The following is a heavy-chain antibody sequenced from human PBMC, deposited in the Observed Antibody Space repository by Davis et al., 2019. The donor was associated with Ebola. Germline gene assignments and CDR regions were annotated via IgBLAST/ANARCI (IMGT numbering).Heavy chain of an antibody. J-gene: IGHJ5*02. CDR3: VRSPTSSLWFDP. CDR2: IQHSGTT. V-gene: IGHV4-38-2*01. D-gene: IGHD6-6*01. CDR1: GSPISNAYY. Sequence: PSETLSLTCAVSGSPISNAYYWGWIRQPPGKGLEWIGIIQHSGTTFYNPSLRSRVTISVDTSKNQFSLRLSYMTAADTAVYYCVRSPTSSLWFDPWGQGTLVTVSS.